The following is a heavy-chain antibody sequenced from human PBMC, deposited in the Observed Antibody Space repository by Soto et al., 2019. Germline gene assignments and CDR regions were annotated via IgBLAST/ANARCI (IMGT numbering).Heavy chain of an antibody. J-gene: IGHJ4*02. CDR1: GFTFSSYA. V-gene: IGHV3-23*01. Sequence: GGSLRLSCAASGFTFSSYAMSWVRQAPGKGLEWVSAISGSGVSTYYADSVKGRSTISRDHSKNTLYLQMNSLRAEDTAVYYCAKSPGMYYYDSSGYYHYDYWGQGTLVTVS. D-gene: IGHD3-22*01. CDR3: AKSPGMYYYDSSGYYHYDY. CDR2: ISGSGVST.